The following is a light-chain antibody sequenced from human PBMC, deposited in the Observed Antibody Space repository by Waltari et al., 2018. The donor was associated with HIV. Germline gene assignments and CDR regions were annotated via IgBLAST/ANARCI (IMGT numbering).Light chain of an antibody. CDR3: TTYTAKDSLL. V-gene: IGLV2-14*01. J-gene: IGLJ2*01. Sequence: SALTQPASVSGSPGQSVTISSTGTPPAFDRPNFLSWYQQHPGKAPQLIIFGVNYRPSGISSRFSASKSGDTASLTISGLQSGDEADYYCTTYTAKDSLLIGSGTKLTVL. CDR1: PPAFDRPNF. CDR2: GVN.